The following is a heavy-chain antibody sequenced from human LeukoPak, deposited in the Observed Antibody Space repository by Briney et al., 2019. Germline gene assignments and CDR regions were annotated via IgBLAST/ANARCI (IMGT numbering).Heavy chain of an antibody. CDR2: INQDGSEK. J-gene: IGHJ4*02. V-gene: IGHV3-7*03. CDR1: GFSFSSYW. D-gene: IGHD3-9*01. CDR3: AKDTPRRDYDILTGLFDY. Sequence: GGSLRLSCAASGFSFSSYWMSWVRQAPGKGLEWVANINQDGSEKYYVDSVKGRFTISRDNAKNSLHLQMNSLRAEDTALYYCAKDTPRRDYDILTGLFDYWGQGTLVTVSS.